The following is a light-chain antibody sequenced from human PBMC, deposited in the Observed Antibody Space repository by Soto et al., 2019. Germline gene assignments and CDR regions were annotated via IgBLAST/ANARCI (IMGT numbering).Light chain of an antibody. CDR1: QSVSNDF. J-gene: IGKJ1*01. V-gene: IGKV3-20*01. Sequence: EIVLTQSPGILSLSPGERATLSCRASQSVSNDFLAWYQQKPGQAPRLLLYGASTRATDVPDRFSGSGSGADYTLSISRLEPEDFAVYYCQQYGSSPPRTFGQGTKVDIK. CDR2: GAS. CDR3: QQYGSSPPRT.